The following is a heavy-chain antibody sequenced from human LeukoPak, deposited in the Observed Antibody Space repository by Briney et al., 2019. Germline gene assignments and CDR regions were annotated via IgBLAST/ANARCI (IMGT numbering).Heavy chain of an antibody. D-gene: IGHD2/OR15-2a*01. Sequence: ASMQVSCQSSGFTFTDHYIHWLRQGAGQGLAWMGYVGPHSTFTSSPQEFQGRVTMTRDASMSTAYMELTRLTSDDTAVYYCVREGEGPLSKDFDYWGQGTLVTVSS. CDR3: VREGEGPLSKDFDY. J-gene: IGHJ4*02. CDR2: VGPHSTFT. CDR1: GFTFTDHY. V-gene: IGHV1-2*02.